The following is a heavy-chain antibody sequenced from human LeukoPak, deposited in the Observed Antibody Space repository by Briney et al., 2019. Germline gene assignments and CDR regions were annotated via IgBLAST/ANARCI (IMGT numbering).Heavy chain of an antibody. D-gene: IGHD5-12*01. CDR2: INQDGSAK. CDR3: ARDSGYNAFDY. V-gene: IGHV3-7*05. Sequence: GGSLRLSCPDYGFLFSNSWMAWVRQAPGRGLEWLANINQDGSAKTCVDSEKRLFTISRDNTKNSLYLQMNSLRAEDTAMYYCARDSGYNAFDYWGQGTLVTVSS. J-gene: IGHJ4*02. CDR1: GFLFSNSW.